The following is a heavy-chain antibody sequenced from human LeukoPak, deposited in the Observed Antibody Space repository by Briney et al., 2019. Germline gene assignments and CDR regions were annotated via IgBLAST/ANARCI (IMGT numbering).Heavy chain of an antibody. D-gene: IGHD1-26*01. J-gene: IGHJ6*03. V-gene: IGHV3-21*01. CDR2: ISSSSSYI. CDR3: ASGRYYYYMDV. CDR1: GFTFSSYS. Sequence: GGSLRLSCAAPGFTFSSYSMNWVRQGPGKGLEWVSSISSSSSYIYYADSMKGRFTISRDNAKNSLHLQMNSLRVEDTAVYYCASGRYYYYMDVWGTGTTVTVFS.